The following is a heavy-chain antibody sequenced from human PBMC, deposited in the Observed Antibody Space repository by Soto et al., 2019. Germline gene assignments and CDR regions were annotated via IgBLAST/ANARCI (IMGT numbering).Heavy chain of an antibody. CDR2: ISGSGGST. CDR1: EFTFSSYA. Sequence: VGSLRLSCPASEFTFSSYAMSWVRQAPGKGLEWVSAISGSGGSTYYADSVKGRFTISRDNSKNTLYLQMNSLRAEDTAVYYFVRVYYVDSSGYRNLDGFDSWGQGTTVTV. CDR3: VRVYYVDSSGYRNLDGFDS. D-gene: IGHD3-22*01. V-gene: IGHV3-23*01. J-gene: IGHJ3*02.